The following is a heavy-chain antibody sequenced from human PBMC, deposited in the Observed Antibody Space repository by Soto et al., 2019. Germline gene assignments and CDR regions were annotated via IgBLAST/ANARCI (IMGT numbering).Heavy chain of an antibody. D-gene: IGHD3-9*01. Sequence: ASVKVSCKASGYTFTSYGISWVRQAPGQGLEWMGWISAYNGNTNYAQKLQGRVTMTTDTSTSTAYMELRSLRSDDTAVYYCARDLGAIYDILTGYGMDVRGQGTSVTVSS. CDR2: ISAYNGNT. V-gene: IGHV1-18*01. CDR1: GYTFTSYG. CDR3: ARDLGAIYDILTGYGMDV. J-gene: IGHJ6*02.